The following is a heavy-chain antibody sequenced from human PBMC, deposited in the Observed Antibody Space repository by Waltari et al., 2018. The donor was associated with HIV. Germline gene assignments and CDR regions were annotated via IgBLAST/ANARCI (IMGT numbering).Heavy chain of an antibody. D-gene: IGHD4-17*01. J-gene: IGHJ4*02. CDR1: GFTFRSYA. Sequence: QVQLVESGGGGVEPGRYLRLSCAASGFTFRSYAMHWVRQAPGKGLEWVAVISYDGRNKYYEDSVKGRFTISRDNSKNTLYLQMNSLRAEDTAVYYCARPMNYGDYPYYFDYWGQGTLVTVSS. V-gene: IGHV3-30*01. CDR3: ARPMNYGDYPYYFDY. CDR2: ISYDGRNK.